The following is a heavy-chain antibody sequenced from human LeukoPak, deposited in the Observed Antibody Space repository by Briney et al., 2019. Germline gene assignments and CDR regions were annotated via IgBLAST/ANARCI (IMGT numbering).Heavy chain of an antibody. CDR1: GFSVRSYA. CDR2: IWYDGSNE. V-gene: IGHV3-30*02. CDR3: AKDTSYGMDV. J-gene: IGHJ6*02. Sequence: PGGSLRLSCAASGFSVRSYAMHWVRQAPGKGLEWVTFIWYDGSNEYYADSVKGRFTTSRDNSKNTLYLQMNSLRAEATAVYYCAKDTSYGMDVWGQGTTVTVSS.